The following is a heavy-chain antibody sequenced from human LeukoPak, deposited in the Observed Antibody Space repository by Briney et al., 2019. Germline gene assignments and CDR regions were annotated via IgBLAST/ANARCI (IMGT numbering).Heavy chain of an antibody. CDR3: ARRASGSLGVYYFDY. D-gene: IGHD1-26*01. CDR1: GYTFTDFF. CDR2: IIPIFGTA. V-gene: IGHV1-69*05. J-gene: IGHJ4*02. Sequence: ASVKLSCKASGYTFTDFFIHWVRQAPGQGLEWMGGIIPIFGTANYAQKFQGRVTITTDESTSTAYMELSSLRSEDTAVYYCARRASGSLGVYYFDYWGQGTLVTVSS.